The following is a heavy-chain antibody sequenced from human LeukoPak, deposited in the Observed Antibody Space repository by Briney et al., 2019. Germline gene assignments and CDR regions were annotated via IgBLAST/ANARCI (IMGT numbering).Heavy chain of an antibody. CDR3: ARVDSSSWYYFDY. D-gene: IGHD6-13*01. Sequence: ASVRVSCKASGYTFTGYYMHWVRQAPGQGLEGMGCINPNSGVTNYAQKFHVRVTMTRDTSISTAYMELSRLRSDDTAVYYCARVDSSSWYYFDYCGQGTLVTVSS. CDR1: GYTFTGYY. CDR2: INPNSGVT. J-gene: IGHJ4*02. V-gene: IGHV1-2*02.